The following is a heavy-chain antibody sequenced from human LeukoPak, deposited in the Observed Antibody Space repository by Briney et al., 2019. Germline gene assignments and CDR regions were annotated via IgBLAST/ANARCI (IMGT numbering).Heavy chain of an antibody. J-gene: IGHJ4*02. D-gene: IGHD3-9*01. CDR1: GFTFSSYG. CDR3: ARGTAVLRYFDWLSEYYFEC. Sequence: QPGGSLRLSCAASGFTFSSYGMHWVRQAPGKGLEWVAVIWNDGSNKYYADSVKGRFTISRDNSKNTLYLQMNSLRAEDTAVYYCARGTAVLRYFDWLSEYYFECWGKGTMVT. CDR2: IWNDGSNK. V-gene: IGHV3-33*01.